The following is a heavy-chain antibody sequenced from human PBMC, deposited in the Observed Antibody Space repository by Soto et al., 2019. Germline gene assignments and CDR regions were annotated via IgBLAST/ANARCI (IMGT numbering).Heavy chain of an antibody. CDR2: IYYSGST. CDR1: GGSISSGGYY. D-gene: IGHD3-16*01. CDR3: ARGTSSWEDYVEPHYFDY. J-gene: IGHJ4*02. Sequence: SETLSLTCTVSGGSISSGGYYWSWIRQHPGKGLEWIGYIYYSGSTYYNPSLKSRVTISVDTSKNQFSLKLSSVTAADTAVYYCARGTSSWEDYVEPHYFDYWGQGTLVTVSS. V-gene: IGHV4-31*03.